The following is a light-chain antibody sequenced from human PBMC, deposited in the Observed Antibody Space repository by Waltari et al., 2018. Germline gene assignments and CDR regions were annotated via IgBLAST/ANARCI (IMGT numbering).Light chain of an antibody. V-gene: IGKV1-27*01. CDR2: SAS. Sequence: DVQVPQPPSSLSASVGGTVTITCRARHGISNYFAWYQQKQGKDPKLLIYSASTLQSGVPARFIGSGSGTDFTLTIISRQPEDVATDCCQKYNSAPPTFGGGTKVEIK. CDR3: QKYNSAPPT. J-gene: IGKJ4*01. CDR1: HGISNY.